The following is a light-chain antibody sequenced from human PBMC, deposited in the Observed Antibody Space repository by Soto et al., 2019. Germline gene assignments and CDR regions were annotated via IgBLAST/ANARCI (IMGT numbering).Light chain of an antibody. CDR2: GAS. CDR3: QQYGSSPWT. Sequence: ETVLTQSPGTLSLSPGETATLSCRASQSVSSDYLTWYQQKPGQAPRLLIYGASSRATGIPDRFSGSGSGTDFTLTISRLEPEDFAVYYCQQYGSSPWTFGQGTKVDIK. CDR1: QSVSSDY. J-gene: IGKJ1*01. V-gene: IGKV3-20*01.